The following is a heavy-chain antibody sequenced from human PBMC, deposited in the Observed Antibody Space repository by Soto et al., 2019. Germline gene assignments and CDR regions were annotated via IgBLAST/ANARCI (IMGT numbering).Heavy chain of an antibody. CDR1: GGTFSSYA. CDR3: ARGGSSWSDNWFDP. Sequence: SVKVSCKASGGTFSSYAISWVRQAPGQGLEWMGGIIPIFGTANYAQKFQGRVTITADESTSTAYMELSSLRSEDTAVYYCARGGSSWSDNWFDPWGQGTLVTVSS. CDR2: IIPIFGTA. D-gene: IGHD6-13*01. J-gene: IGHJ5*02. V-gene: IGHV1-69*13.